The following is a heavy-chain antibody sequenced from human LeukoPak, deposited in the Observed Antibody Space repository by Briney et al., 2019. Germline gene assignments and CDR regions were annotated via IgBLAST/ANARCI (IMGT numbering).Heavy chain of an antibody. CDR1: GFTLSSSA. J-gene: IGHJ4*02. CDR2: ISYDGSNK. V-gene: IGHV3-30*04. D-gene: IGHD6-19*01. Sequence: PGGSLRLSCAPSGFTLSSSAIHSVRQDAGKGLEWVAAISYDGSNKYYADSVNGRFSSSRDNSKYTLYLQMNSLRAEDTAVYYCARVSAAAAGIAVAGTFDYWGQGTRVTVSS. CDR3: ARVSAAAAGIAVAGTFDY.